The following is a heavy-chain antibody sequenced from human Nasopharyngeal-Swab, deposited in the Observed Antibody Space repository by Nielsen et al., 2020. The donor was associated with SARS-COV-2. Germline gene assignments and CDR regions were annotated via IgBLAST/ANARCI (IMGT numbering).Heavy chain of an antibody. CDR1: GFTFSSYS. Sequence: GESLKISCAASGFTFSSYSMNWVRQAPGKGLEWVSSISSSSSYIYYADSVKGRFTISRDNAKNSLYLQTNSLRAEDTAVYYCARKSEWRGGYFDYWGQGTLVTVSS. CDR3: ARKSEWRGGYFDY. CDR2: ISSSSSYI. V-gene: IGHV3-21*01. J-gene: IGHJ4*02. D-gene: IGHD3-3*01.